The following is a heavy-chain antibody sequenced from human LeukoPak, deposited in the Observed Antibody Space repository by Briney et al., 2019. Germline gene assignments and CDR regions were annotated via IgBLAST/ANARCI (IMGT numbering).Heavy chain of an antibody. CDR1: GFTFSSYG. V-gene: IGHV3-33*01. J-gene: IGHJ3*02. CDR3: ARDRGDYDAFDI. CDR2: IWYDGSNK. D-gene: IGHD2-21*01. Sequence: GGSLRLSCAASGFTFSSYGMHWVRQAPGKGLEWVAVIWYDGSNKYYADSVEGRFTISRDNSKNTLYLQMNSLRAEDTAVYYCARDRGDYDAFDIWGQGTMVTVSS.